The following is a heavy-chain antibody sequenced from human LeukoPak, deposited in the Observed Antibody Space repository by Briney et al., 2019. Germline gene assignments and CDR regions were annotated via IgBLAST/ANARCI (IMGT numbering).Heavy chain of an antibody. D-gene: IGHD1-26*01. CDR1: GGSFSGYY. J-gene: IGHJ4*02. Sequence: LSLTCAVYGGSFSGYYWSWIRQPPGKGLEWVSYISSSGSTIYYADSVKGRFTISRDNAKNSLYLQMNSLRAEDTAVYYCARVTGWELPNYWGQGTLVTVSS. V-gene: IGHV3-11*01. CDR3: ARVTGWELPNY. CDR2: ISSSGSTI.